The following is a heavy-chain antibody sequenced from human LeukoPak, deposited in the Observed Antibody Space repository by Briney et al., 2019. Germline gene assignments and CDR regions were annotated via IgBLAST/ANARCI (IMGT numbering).Heavy chain of an antibody. D-gene: IGHD4-11*01. CDR3: AKTTGYSDYSPFHH. CDR1: GFTFSIYV. J-gene: IGHJ1*01. Sequence: GGSLRLSCAASGFTFSIYVMTWVRQAPGKGLEWVSTVSGSGGTTYHADSVKGRPTVSRDNSRNTLYLQMNSLRVEDTAVYFCAKTTGYSDYSPFHHWGQGTLVTVSS. CDR2: VSGSGGTT. V-gene: IGHV3-23*01.